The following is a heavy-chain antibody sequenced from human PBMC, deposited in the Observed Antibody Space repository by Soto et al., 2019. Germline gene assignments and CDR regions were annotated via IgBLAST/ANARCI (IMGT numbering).Heavy chain of an antibody. J-gene: IGHJ6*02. D-gene: IGHD3-10*01. Sequence: SVKVSCTASGGTFSSYAISWVRQAPGQGLEWMGGIIPIFGTANYAQKFQGRVTITADESTSTAYMELSSLRSEDTAVYYCASFGQDYYYYGMDVWGQGTTVTVSS. V-gene: IGHV1-69*13. CDR2: IIPIFGTA. CDR1: GGTFSSYA. CDR3: ASFGQDYYYYGMDV.